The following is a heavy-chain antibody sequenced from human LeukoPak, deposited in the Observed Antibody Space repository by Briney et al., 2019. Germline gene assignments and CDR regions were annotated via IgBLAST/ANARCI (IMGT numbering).Heavy chain of an antibody. Sequence: GGSLRLSCAASGFTFSNAWMSWVRQAPGKGLEWVGRIKSKTDGGTTDYAAPVKGRFTISRDDSKNTLYLQMNSLKTEDTAVYYCTTEESSGWYKSFDYWGQGTLVTVSS. V-gene: IGHV3-15*01. J-gene: IGHJ4*02. CDR2: IKSKTDGGTT. CDR3: TTEESSGWYKSFDY. CDR1: GFTFSNAW. D-gene: IGHD6-19*01.